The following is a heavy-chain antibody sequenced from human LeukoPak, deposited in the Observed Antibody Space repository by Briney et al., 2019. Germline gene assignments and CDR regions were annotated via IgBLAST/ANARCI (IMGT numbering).Heavy chain of an antibody. J-gene: IGHJ1*01. V-gene: IGHV3-21*01. CDR1: GFTFRDYA. CDR3: ARDEGYFQH. CDR2: ISSSSSYI. Sequence: GGSLRLSCSASGFTFRDYAMHWVRRAPGKGLEWVSSISSSSSYIYYADSVKGRFTISRDNAKNSLYLQMNSLRAEDTAVYYCARDEGYFQHWGQGTLVTVSS.